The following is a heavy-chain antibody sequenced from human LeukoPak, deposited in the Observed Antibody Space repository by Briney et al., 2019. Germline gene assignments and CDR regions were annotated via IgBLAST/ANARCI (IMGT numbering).Heavy chain of an antibody. CDR3: AKVFRSGSYLSD. CDR2: ISYDGSNK. Sequence: GGSLRLSCAASGFTFSSYGMHWVRQAPGKGLEWMAVISYDGSNKYYADSVKGRFTISRDNSKNTLYLQMNSLRAGDTAVYYCAKVFRSGSYLSDWGQGTLVTVSS. D-gene: IGHD1-26*01. J-gene: IGHJ4*02. CDR1: GFTFSSYG. V-gene: IGHV3-30*18.